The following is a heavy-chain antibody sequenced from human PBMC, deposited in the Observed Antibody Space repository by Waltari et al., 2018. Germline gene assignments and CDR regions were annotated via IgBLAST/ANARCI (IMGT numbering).Heavy chain of an antibody. CDR1: GYTFTGYY. CDR3: ARTKAGAAPTRGGDY. D-gene: IGHD6-19*01. CDR2: VKPNSGGT. J-gene: IGHJ4*02. Sequence: QVQLVQSGAEVKKPGASVKVSCKASGYTFTGYYMHWVRQAPGQGLEWMGRVKPNSGGTNYAQKCQGRGTRTRETSSSTADMERSRLRSDDTAVDYGARTKAGAAPTRGGDYWGQGTLVTVSS. V-gene: IGHV1-2*06.